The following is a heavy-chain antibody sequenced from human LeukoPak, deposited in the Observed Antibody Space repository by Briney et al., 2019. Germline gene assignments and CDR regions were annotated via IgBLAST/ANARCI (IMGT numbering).Heavy chain of an antibody. J-gene: IGHJ4*02. D-gene: IGHD6-13*01. CDR3: AKVGGSSWFDELFFVDY. V-gene: IGHV3-23*01. CDR2: ISGSGGST. CDR1: GFTFSSYA. Sequence: GGSLRLSCAASGFTFSSYAMSWVRQAPGKGLEWVSAISGSGGSTCYADSVKGRFTISRDNSKNTLYLQMNSLRAEDTAVYCCAKVGGSSWFDELFFVDYWGQGTLVTVSS.